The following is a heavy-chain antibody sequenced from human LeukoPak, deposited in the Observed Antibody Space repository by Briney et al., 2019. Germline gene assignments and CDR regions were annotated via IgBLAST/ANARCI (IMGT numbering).Heavy chain of an antibody. CDR2: ISGSGDNI. V-gene: IGHV3-23*01. CDR1: GFTFSSYA. D-gene: IGHD2-2*01. Sequence: GGSLRLSCAASGFTFSSYAMSWVRQAPGKGLEWVSAISGSGDNIYYADSVKGRFTISRDSSKKTLYLQMNILRAEDTAVYYCAKSECSHNSCYVLDYWGQGTQVTVSS. J-gene: IGHJ4*02. CDR3: AKSECSHNSCYVLDY.